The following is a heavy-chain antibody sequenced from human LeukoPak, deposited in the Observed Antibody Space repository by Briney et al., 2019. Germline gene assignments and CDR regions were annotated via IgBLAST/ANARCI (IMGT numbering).Heavy chain of an antibody. Sequence: PGRSLRLSGAPPGSTSNNQAFPGVGRAPARGLGGGGVLTYDGVNEYYGDSVKGRFSISRDNSKNTLNLQMNSLRAEDTAVYYCARGRHSGYEYILDYWGQGTLVTVSS. CDR1: GSTSNNQA. CDR3: ARGRHSGYEYILDY. D-gene: IGHD5-12*01. J-gene: IGHJ4*02. CDR2: LTYDGVNE. V-gene: IGHV3-30*04.